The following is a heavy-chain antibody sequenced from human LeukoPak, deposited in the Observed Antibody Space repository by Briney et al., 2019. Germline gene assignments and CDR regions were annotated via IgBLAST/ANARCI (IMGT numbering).Heavy chain of an antibody. V-gene: IGHV3-21*01. Sequence: PGGSLRLSCAASGFTFSTYSMNWVRQAPGKGLEWVSSISSSSSYIYYADSLKGRFTISRDNAKNSLYLQKDSLRAEDTAVYYCARAPRYCRGGSCYSRYFDYWGQGTLVTVSS. CDR3: ARAPRYCRGGSCYSRYFDY. D-gene: IGHD2-15*01. CDR1: GFTFSTYS. CDR2: ISSSSSYI. J-gene: IGHJ4*02.